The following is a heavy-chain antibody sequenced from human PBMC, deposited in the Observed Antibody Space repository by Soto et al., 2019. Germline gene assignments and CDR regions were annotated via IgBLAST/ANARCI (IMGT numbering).Heavy chain of an antibody. D-gene: IGHD3-9*01. CDR3: ARHQHYDILTGYFNYYYMDV. J-gene: IGHJ6*03. CDR1: GYSFTSYW. Sequence: GESLKISCKGSGYSFTSYWIGWVRQMPGKGLEWMGIIYPGDSDTRYSPSFQGQVTISADKSISTAYLQWSSLKASDTAMYYCARHQHYDILTGYFNYYYMDVWGKGTTVTVSS. CDR2: IYPGDSDT. V-gene: IGHV5-51*01.